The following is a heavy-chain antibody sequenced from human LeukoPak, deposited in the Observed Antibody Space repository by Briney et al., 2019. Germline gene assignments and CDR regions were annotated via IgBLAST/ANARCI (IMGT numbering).Heavy chain of an antibody. D-gene: IGHD6-19*01. CDR1: GGTFSSYA. J-gene: IGHJ4*02. V-gene: IGHV1-69*13. CDR3: ARGPSIAVAFDY. Sequence: GASVKVSCKASGGTFSSYAISWVRQAPGQGLEWMGGIIPIFGTANYAQKFQGRVTITADESTSTAYMELSSLRSEDTAVYYRARGPSIAVAFDYWGQGTLVTVSS. CDR2: IIPIFGTA.